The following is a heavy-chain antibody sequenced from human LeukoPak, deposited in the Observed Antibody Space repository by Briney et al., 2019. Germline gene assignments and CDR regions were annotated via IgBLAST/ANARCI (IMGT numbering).Heavy chain of an antibody. CDR1: GGSFSGYY. Sequence: PSETLSLTCAVYGGSFSGYYWSWIRQPPGKGLEWIGEINHSGSTNYNPSLKSRVTISVDTSNNQFSLKLSSVTAADTTVYYCARSRYSSSGDVFDVWGQGTMVTVSS. D-gene: IGHD6-6*01. CDR2: INHSGST. J-gene: IGHJ3*01. V-gene: IGHV4-34*01. CDR3: ARSRYSSSGDVFDV.